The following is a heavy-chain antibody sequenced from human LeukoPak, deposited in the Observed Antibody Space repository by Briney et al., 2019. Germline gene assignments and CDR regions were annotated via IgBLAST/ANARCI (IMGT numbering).Heavy chain of an antibody. CDR1: GGSISSSNW. J-gene: IGHJ4*02. Sequence: PSETLSLTCAVSGGSISSSNWWSWVRQPPGKGLEWIGEIYHSGSTNYNPSLKSRVTISVDKSKNQFSLKLSSVPAADTAVYYCARSPLAHYYDSSAANFDYWGQGTLVTVSS. D-gene: IGHD3-22*01. CDR3: ARSPLAHYYDSSAANFDY. V-gene: IGHV4-4*02. CDR2: IYHSGST.